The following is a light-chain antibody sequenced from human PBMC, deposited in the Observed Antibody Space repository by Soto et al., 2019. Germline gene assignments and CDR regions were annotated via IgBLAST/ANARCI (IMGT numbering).Light chain of an antibody. CDR1: SNDVGGYNY. J-gene: IGLJ1*01. CDR2: DVT. V-gene: IGLV2-14*01. Sequence: QSVLTQPASVSGSPGQSVTISCTGTSNDVGGYNYVSWYQQYPGKAPKLIIYDVTNRPSGVSTRFSGSKSGNRASLTISGLQAEDEADYYCSSYTTPPTSCVFGTGTKVTVL. CDR3: SSYTTPPTSCV.